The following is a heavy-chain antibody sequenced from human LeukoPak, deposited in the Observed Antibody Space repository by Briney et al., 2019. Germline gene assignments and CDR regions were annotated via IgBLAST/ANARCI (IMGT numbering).Heavy chain of an antibody. CDR3: ARGPGGRSGYYPLEDYYYYYYMDV. D-gene: IGHD3-22*01. CDR1: GGTFSSYA. J-gene: IGHJ6*03. Sequence: WASVKVSCKASGGTFSSYAISWVRQAPGQGLEWMGWISAYNGNTNYAQNLQGRVTMTTDTSTSTAYMELRSLRSDDTAVYYCARGPGGRSGYYPLEDYYYYYYMDVWGKGTTVTVSS. V-gene: IGHV1-18*01. CDR2: ISAYNGNT.